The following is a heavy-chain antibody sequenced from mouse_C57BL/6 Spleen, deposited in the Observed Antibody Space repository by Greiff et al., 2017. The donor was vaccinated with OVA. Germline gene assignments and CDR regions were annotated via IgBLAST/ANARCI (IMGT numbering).Heavy chain of an antibody. D-gene: IGHD1-3*01. CDR3: ARYLKWD. CDR1: GYTFTSYW. J-gene: IGHJ2*01. Sequence: QVQLQQPGAELVKPGASVKLSCKASGYTFTSYWMQWVKQRPGQGLEWIGEIDPSDSYTNYNQKFKGKATLTVDTSSSTAYMQLSSLTSEDSAVYYCARYLKWDWGQGTTLTVSS. V-gene: IGHV1-50*01. CDR2: IDPSDSYT.